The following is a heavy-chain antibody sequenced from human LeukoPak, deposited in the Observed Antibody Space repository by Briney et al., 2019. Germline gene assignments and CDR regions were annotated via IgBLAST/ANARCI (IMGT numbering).Heavy chain of an antibody. D-gene: IGHD5/OR15-5a*01. V-gene: IGHV3-23*01. J-gene: IGHJ4*02. CDR1: GFTFSSYA. Sequence: PGGSLRLSCAASGFTFSSYAMSWVRQAPGKGLEWVSALTGSGATTNYADSVKGRFTISRDNSKNTLFLQMNSLRAEDTAVYYCAKEDIVSTMGNFVYWGQGTLVTVSS. CDR2: LTGSGATT. CDR3: AKEDIVSTMGNFVY.